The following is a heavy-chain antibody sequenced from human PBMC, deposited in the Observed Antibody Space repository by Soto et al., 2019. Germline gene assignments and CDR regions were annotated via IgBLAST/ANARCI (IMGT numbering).Heavy chain of an antibody. D-gene: IGHD2-8*01. Sequence: QVQLVQSGAEVKKPGSSVKVSCKASGGTFSSYAISWVRQAPGQGLEWMGGIIPIFGTANYAQKFQGRVTITADESTSRDYMELSSLRSEDTAVYYFARSLGYCTNGVCSSGRFYYDMDVWGQGTTVTVSS. J-gene: IGHJ6*02. CDR1: GGTFSSYA. CDR3: ARSLGYCTNGVCSSGRFYYDMDV. V-gene: IGHV1-69*01. CDR2: IIPIFGTA.